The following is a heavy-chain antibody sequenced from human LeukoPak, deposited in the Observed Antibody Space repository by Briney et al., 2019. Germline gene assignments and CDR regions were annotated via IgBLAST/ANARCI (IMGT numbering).Heavy chain of an antibody. Sequence: WASVKVSCKASGGTFSSYAISWVRQAPGQGLEWMGGIIPIFGTANYAQKFQGRVTITTDESTSTAYMELSSLRSEDMAVYYCARDEWLLGFFDYWGQGTLVTVSS. J-gene: IGHJ4*02. V-gene: IGHV1-69*05. CDR1: GGTFSSYA. CDR2: IIPIFGTA. D-gene: IGHD3-3*01. CDR3: ARDEWLLGFFDY.